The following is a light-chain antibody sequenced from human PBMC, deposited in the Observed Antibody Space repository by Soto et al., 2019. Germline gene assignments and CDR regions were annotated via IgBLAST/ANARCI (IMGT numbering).Light chain of an antibody. CDR2: DVN. V-gene: IGLV2-14*03. J-gene: IGLJ3*02. Sequence: QSALTQPGSVSGSPGQSITISCTGTNGDVGGYNYVSWYQQHPGKAPKLIIYDVNRRPSGVSDRFSASKSANTASLTISGLHADDEANYYCCSYAEHHTWVFGGGTKVTVL. CDR1: NGDVGGYNY. CDR3: CSYAEHHTWV.